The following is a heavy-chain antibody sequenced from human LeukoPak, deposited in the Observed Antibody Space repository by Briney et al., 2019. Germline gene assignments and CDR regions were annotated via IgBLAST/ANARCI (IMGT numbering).Heavy chain of an antibody. J-gene: IGHJ3*02. Sequence: PGGSLRLSCAASGFTFSSYGMHWVRQAPGKGLEWVAVIWHDGSNEYYADSVKGRFTISRDNSKNTLYLQMNSLRAEDTAVYYCASPKGRDYGDYEDAFDIWGQGTMVTVSS. CDR1: GFTFSSYG. CDR3: ASPKGRDYGDYEDAFDI. CDR2: IWHDGSNE. D-gene: IGHD4-17*01. V-gene: IGHV3-33*01.